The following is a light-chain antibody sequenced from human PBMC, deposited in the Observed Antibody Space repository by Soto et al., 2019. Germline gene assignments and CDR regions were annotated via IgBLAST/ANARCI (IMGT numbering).Light chain of an antibody. CDR2: YAS. J-gene: IGKJ3*01. CDR3: QHYSNWPPT. V-gene: IGKV3-15*01. Sequence: EVVMTQSPATLSVSPGERVTLSCRASESVHRNLAWYQQKPGQGPSLLIYYASTWATGVPDRFTGSGSGTDCTLTIRSLQPEDFGVYHCQHYSNWPPTLGPWTKLEIK. CDR1: ESVHRN.